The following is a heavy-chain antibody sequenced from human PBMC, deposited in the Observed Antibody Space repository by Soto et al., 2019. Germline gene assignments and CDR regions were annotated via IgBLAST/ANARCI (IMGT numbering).Heavy chain of an antibody. Sequence: QVQLVESGGGVVQPGRSLRLSCAASGFTFSSYGMHWVRQAPGKGLEWVAVISYDGSNKYYADSVKGRFTISRDNSKNTLYLQMNSLRAEDTAVYYCATSTVAYWYFDLWGRDTLVTVSS. CDR2: ISYDGSNK. V-gene: IGHV3-30*03. D-gene: IGHD4-17*01. CDR1: GFTFSSYG. J-gene: IGHJ2*01. CDR3: ATSTVAYWYFDL.